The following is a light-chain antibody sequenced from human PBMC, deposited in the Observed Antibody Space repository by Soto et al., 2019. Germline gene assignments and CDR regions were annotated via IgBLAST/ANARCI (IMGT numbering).Light chain of an antibody. CDR2: WAS. V-gene: IGKV4-1*01. CDR1: QSVLSSSNNRNY. CDR3: QHYYRIPWT. Sequence: DIVMTQSPDSLAVSLGERATINCKSSQSVLSSSNNRNYLAWYQQKSGQPPKLLIYWASTRESGVPDRFSGSGSGTDFTLTISSLQAEDVAAYYCQHYYRIPWTFGQGTRVEIK. J-gene: IGKJ1*01.